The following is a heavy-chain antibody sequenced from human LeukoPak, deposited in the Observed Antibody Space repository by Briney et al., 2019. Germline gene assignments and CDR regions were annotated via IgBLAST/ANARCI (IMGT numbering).Heavy chain of an antibody. CDR2: IVPILGIA. CDR3: ARVRGYCSGGSCENYYYYGMDV. J-gene: IGHJ6*02. D-gene: IGHD2-15*01. CDR1: GGTFISHA. Sequence: SVKVSCKASGGTFISHAVTWVRQAPGQGLEWMGRIVPILGIAFYAQKFQGRVTITADKSTSTAYMEMSSLRSEDTAVYYCARVRGYCSGGSCENYYYYGMDVWGQGTTVTVSS. V-gene: IGHV1-69*04.